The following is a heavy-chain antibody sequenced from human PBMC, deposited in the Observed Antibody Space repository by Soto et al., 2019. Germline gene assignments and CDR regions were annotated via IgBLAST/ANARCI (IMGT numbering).Heavy chain of an antibody. CDR1: GFTVSSNY. CDR2: IYSGGST. Sequence: GGSLRLSCAASGFTVSSNYMSWVRQAPGKGLEWVSVIYSGGSTYYADSVKGRFTISRDNSKNPLYLQMNSLRAEDTAVYYCARALLGVGWFDPWGQGTLVTVSS. V-gene: IGHV3-66*01. J-gene: IGHJ5*02. D-gene: IGHD3-3*01. CDR3: ARALLGVGWFDP.